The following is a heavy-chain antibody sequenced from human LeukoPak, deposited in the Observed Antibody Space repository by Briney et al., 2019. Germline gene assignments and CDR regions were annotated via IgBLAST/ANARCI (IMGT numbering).Heavy chain of an antibody. D-gene: IGHD4-23*01. V-gene: IGHV1-69*13. CDR2: IIPIFNTI. Sequence: SVKVSCKASGGTLSTYSISWVRQAPGQGLEWMGGIIPIFNTINYAQRFQGRVTLTADESTNTAYMELSSLRSEDTAVYYCARGLSRWSTPTSSYYYRMDVWGQGTTVAVSS. CDR1: GGTLSTYS. CDR3: ARGLSRWSTPTSSYYYRMDV. J-gene: IGHJ6*02.